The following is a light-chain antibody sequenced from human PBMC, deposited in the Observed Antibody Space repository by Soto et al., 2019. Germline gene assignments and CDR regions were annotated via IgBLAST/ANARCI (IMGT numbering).Light chain of an antibody. CDR3: QQYHSWPPRT. CDR2: AAS. J-gene: IGKJ1*01. CDR1: QSVPSNY. Sequence: EIVLTQSPGTLSLSPGERVTLSFRSSQSVPSNYLAWYQHKPGQAPRLLIYAASSSATGVPGRFSGSGSGTEFTLTISSLQSEDFAVYYCQQYHSWPPRTFGQGTKVDIK. V-gene: IGKV3-20*01.